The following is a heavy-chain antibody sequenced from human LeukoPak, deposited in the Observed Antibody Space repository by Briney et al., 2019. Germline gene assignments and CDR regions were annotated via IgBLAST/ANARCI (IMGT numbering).Heavy chain of an antibody. CDR2: IHYSGST. V-gene: IGHV4-61*01. J-gene: IGHJ4*02. CDR3: TRTGSTGGY. D-gene: IGHD1-7*01. Sequence: SETLSLTCTVSGGSVSGGNYYCSWIRQSPGKGLEWIGYIHYSGSTVYNPSLKSRVTMSKDTSKNQFSLNLSSATAADTAVYYCTRTGSTGGYWGQGTLVTVSS. CDR1: GGSVSGGNYY.